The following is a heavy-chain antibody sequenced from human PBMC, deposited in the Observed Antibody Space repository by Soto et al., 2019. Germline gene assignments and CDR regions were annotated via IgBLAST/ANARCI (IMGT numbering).Heavy chain of an antibody. CDR1: GGSISSYY. CDR2: IYYSGST. Sequence: SETLSLTCTVSGGSISSYYWSWIRQPPGKGLEWIGYIYYSGSTNYNPSLKSRVTISVDTSKNQFSLKLSSVTAADTAVHYCARQRVWLDPWGQGTLVTVSS. J-gene: IGHJ5*02. CDR3: ARQRVWLDP. V-gene: IGHV4-59*08.